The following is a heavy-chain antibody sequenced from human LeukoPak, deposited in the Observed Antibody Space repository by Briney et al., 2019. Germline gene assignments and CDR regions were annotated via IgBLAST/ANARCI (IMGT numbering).Heavy chain of an antibody. V-gene: IGHV3-7*01. CDR1: GYSISSGYY. J-gene: IGHJ4*02. Sequence: ETLSLTCTVSGYSISSGYYWGWIRQPPGKGLEWVANIKQDGTEKYYVDSVKGRFTISRDNTKNLLDLQMSSLRVEDTGVYYCARDSGSASSGLFDRWGQGTLVTVSS. CDR2: IKQDGTEK. CDR3: ARDSGSASSGLFDR. D-gene: IGHD6-6*01.